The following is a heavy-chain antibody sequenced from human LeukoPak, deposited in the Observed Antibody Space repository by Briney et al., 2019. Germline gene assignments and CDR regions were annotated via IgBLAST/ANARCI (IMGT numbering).Heavy chain of an antibody. D-gene: IGHD3-22*01. CDR2: IYTSGNT. CDR3: VRAKDDSSGYHVFAI. J-gene: IGHJ3*02. V-gene: IGHV4-4*07. Sequence: PSETLSLTCTVSGGPISSYYWSWASTSSYYWSWIRQPAGKGLEWIGRIYTSGNTDYNPSLKSRVTMSVDTSKNQLSLRLSSVTAADTAMYYCVRAKDDSSGYHVFAIWGRRTMVTVSS. CDR1: GGPISSYYWSWASTSSYY.